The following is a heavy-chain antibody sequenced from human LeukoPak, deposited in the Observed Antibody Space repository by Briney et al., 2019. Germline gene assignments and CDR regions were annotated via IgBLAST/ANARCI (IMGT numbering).Heavy chain of an antibody. D-gene: IGHD6-19*01. CDR2: IWYDGSNK. CDR1: GFTFSSYG. V-gene: IGHV3-33*06. Sequence: GRSLRLSCAASGFTFSSYGMHWVRQAPGKGLEWVAVIWYDGSNKYYADSVKGRFTISRDNSKNTLYLQMNSLRAEDTAVYYCAKGGWLLPATHAGGQGTLVTVSS. CDR3: AKGGWLLPATHA. J-gene: IGHJ4*02.